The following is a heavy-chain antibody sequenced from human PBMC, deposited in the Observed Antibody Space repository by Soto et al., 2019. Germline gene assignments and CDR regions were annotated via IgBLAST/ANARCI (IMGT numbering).Heavy chain of an antibody. CDR2: IIPIFGTA. Sequence: SVKVSCXASGGTFSSYAISWVRQAPGQVLEWMGVIIPIFGTANYAQKFQGRVTITADESTSTAYMELSSLRSEDTAVYYCARGRYYYDSTGYYDYGGQGTLVTVSS. V-gene: IGHV1-69*13. CDR1: GGTFSSYA. D-gene: IGHD3-22*01. J-gene: IGHJ4*02. CDR3: ARGRYYYDSTGYYDY.